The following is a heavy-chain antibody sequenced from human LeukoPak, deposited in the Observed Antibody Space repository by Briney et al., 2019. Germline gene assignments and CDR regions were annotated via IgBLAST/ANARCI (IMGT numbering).Heavy chain of an antibody. CDR1: GASIRSTHW. V-gene: IGHV4-4*02. D-gene: IGHD1-26*01. CDR2: IYHNGNT. J-gene: IGHJ3*02. CDR3: ASPSGRQYADALDI. Sequence: SETLSLTCGVSGASIRSTHWWAWVRQPPGKGLEWIGEIYHNGNTEYNPSLSSRLLISVDKSKDQFSLKLTSVTAADTAMYYCASPSGRQYADALDIWGQGRMVIVSS.